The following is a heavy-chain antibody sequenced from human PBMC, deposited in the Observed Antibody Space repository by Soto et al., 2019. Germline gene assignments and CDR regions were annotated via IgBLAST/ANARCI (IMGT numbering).Heavy chain of an antibody. CDR1: GFTFSSYG. CDR2: ISYDGSNK. CDR3: AKDSSGWLPEGYYFDY. D-gene: IGHD6-19*01. V-gene: IGHV3-30*18. J-gene: IGHJ4*02. Sequence: GGSLRLSCAASGFTFSSYGMHWVRQAPGKGLEWVAVISYDGSNKYYADSVKGRFTISRDNSKNTLYLQMNSLRAEDTAVYYCAKDSSGWLPEGYYFDYWGQGXLVTVSS.